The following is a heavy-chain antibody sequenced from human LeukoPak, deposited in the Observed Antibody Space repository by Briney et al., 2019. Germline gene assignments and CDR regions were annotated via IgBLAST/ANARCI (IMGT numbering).Heavy chain of an antibody. D-gene: IGHD3-10*01. CDR3: AKGGGYGSGTNTRFDY. J-gene: IGHJ4*02. CDR1: GFTFSSYA. V-gene: IGHV3-23*01. Sequence: GGSLRLSCAASGFTFSSYAMSWVRQAPGKGLEWVSAISGSGGSTYYADSVKGRFTISRDNSKNTLYLQMNSLRAEDTAVYYCAKGGGYGSGTNTRFDYWGQGTLVTVSS. CDR2: ISGSGGST.